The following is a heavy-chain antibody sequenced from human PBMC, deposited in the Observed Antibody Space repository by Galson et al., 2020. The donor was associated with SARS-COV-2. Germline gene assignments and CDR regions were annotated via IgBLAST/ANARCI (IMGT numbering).Heavy chain of an antibody. D-gene: IGHD3-22*01. CDR2: ISYDGSNK. J-gene: IGHJ6*03. CDR1: GFTFSSYA. CDR3: ARPPPSYDSSGPWGVGPGTGYYYMDV. V-gene: IGHV3-30-3*01. Sequence: GGSLRLSCAASGFTFSSYAMHWVRQAPGKGLEWVAVISYDGSNKYYADSVKGQFTISRDNSKNTLYLQMNSLRAEDTAVYYCARPPPSYDSSGPWGVGPGTGYYYMDVWGKGTTVTISS.